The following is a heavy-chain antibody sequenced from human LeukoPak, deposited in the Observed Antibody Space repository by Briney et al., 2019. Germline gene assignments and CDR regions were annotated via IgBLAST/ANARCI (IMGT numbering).Heavy chain of an antibody. Sequence: PSETLSLTCDVSGYSISTAYYWRWIRQPPGKGLEWIGSIYRSGSIYYNPSLNSRVPISVDMSKNHCAVKLTSVPATDTAMYYCASAVYTSGFVSWGQGALVTV. CDR3: ASAVYTSGFVS. V-gene: IGHV4-38-2*01. J-gene: IGHJ4*02. CDR2: IYRSGSI. D-gene: IGHD5/OR15-5a*01. CDR1: GYSISTAYY.